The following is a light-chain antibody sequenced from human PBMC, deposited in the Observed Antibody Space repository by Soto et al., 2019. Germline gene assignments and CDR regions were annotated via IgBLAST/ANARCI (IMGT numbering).Light chain of an antibody. CDR2: AAS. Sequence: DIQMTQSPSSLSASVGDRVTITCRASQSISSYLNWYQQKPGKAPKLLIYAASSLQSGVPSRFXGSGSGTDFPLTISSLQPEDFATYYCQQSYSTPRFTFGPGTKVDIK. J-gene: IGKJ3*01. CDR1: QSISSY. V-gene: IGKV1-39*01. CDR3: QQSYSTPRFT.